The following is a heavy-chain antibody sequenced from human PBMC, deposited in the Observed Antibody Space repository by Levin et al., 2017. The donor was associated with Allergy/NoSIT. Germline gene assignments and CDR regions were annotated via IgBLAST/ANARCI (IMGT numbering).Heavy chain of an antibody. J-gene: IGHJ6*02. CDR1: GGSFSGSY. Sequence: SQTLSLTCAVYGGSFSGSYWSWIRQPPGKGLEWIGEINHSGSTNYNPSLKSRVTISVDTSKNQFSLKLSSVTAADTAVYYCARGTMIVVVTLYYYYGMDVWGQGTTVTVSS. V-gene: IGHV4-34*01. CDR2: INHSGST. CDR3: ARGTMIVVVTLYYYYGMDV. D-gene: IGHD3-22*01.